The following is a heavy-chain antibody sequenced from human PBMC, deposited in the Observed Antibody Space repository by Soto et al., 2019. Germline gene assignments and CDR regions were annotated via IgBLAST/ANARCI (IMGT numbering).Heavy chain of an antibody. CDR3: ARVAGYNYGSFPFDH. CDR2: IYYSGST. Sequence: SETLSLTCTVSRGSISSGTNYWAWIRQPPGKGLEWIANIYYSGSTFYNPSLRGRLTISVDTSKNQFSLRLTSVTAADTAIYYCARVAGYNYGSFPFDHWGQGTLVTVSS. D-gene: IGHD5-12*01. CDR1: RGSISSGTNY. J-gene: IGHJ4*02. V-gene: IGHV4-39*07.